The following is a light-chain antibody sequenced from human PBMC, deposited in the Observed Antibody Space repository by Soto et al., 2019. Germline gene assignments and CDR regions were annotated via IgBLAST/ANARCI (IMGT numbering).Light chain of an antibody. J-gene: IGLJ2*01. Sequence: QSVLTQPASVSGSPGQSITISCTGTSSDVGGYKYVSWYQQHPGKAPKLMIYEVSNRPSGVSNRFSGSKSGNTASLTISGLQAEDEADYYCNSYTSSSTLLFGGGTQLTVL. CDR1: SSDVGGYKY. CDR2: EVS. CDR3: NSYTSSSTLL. V-gene: IGLV2-14*01.